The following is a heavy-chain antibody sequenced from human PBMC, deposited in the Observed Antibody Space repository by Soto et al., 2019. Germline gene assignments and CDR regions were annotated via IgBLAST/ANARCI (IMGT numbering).Heavy chain of an antibody. D-gene: IGHD6-19*01. CDR1: GYTLTELS. J-gene: IGHJ4*02. Sequence: ASVKVSCKVSGYTLTELSMHWVRQAPGKGLEWMGGFDPEDGETIYAQKFQGRVTMTEDTSTDTAYMELSSLRSEDTAVYYCATDLGGYSSGWTPFDYWGQGTLVTVSS. V-gene: IGHV1-24*01. CDR2: FDPEDGET. CDR3: ATDLGGYSSGWTPFDY.